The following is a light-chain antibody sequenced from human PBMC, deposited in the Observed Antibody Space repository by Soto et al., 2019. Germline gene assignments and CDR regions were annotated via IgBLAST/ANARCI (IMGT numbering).Light chain of an antibody. CDR1: QNIDNY. J-gene: IGKJ5*01. Sequence: EIPLTQSPSTLSSSLGDRVTITCRASQNIDNYVTWYQHKPGQAPKLLIYASSTLPSGVPARCSGRVAGTDCTLTISTLQAEDGAVDYCQQYNYWPPTFGQGTRLDIK. V-gene: IGKV1-39*01. CDR3: QQYNYWPPT. CDR2: ASS.